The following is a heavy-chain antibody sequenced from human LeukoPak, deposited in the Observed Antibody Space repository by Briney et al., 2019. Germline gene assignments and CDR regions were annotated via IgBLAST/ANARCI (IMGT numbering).Heavy chain of an antibody. CDR3: ARAAYYYDSSGYDDAFDI. J-gene: IGHJ3*02. Sequence: GGSLRLSCAASGFTVSSNYMSWVRQAPGKGLEWVSYTSRSGGTIYYADSVKGRFTISRDNAKNSLYLQMNSLRAEDTAVYYCARAAYYYDSSGYDDAFDIWGQGTMVTVSS. CDR1: GFTVSSNY. D-gene: IGHD3-22*01. CDR2: TSRSGGTI. V-gene: IGHV3-11*01.